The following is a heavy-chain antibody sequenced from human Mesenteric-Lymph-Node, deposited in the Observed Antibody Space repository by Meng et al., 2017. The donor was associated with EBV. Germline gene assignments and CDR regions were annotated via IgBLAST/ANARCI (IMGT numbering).Heavy chain of an antibody. CDR2: TYHSGSS. CDR3: ARGLGGSGKYHFDF. CDR1: GGSIYESHW. V-gene: IGHV4-4*02. J-gene: IGHJ4*02. D-gene: IGHD3-10*01. Sequence: QEPGPGWVKPSGTLSLTCAVPGGSIYESHWWSWVRQPPGKGLEWIGETYHSGSSNYSPSLKSRVSMSVDNSKNQFSLTLHPVTAADTAVYYCARGLGGSGKYHFDFWGPGILVTVSS.